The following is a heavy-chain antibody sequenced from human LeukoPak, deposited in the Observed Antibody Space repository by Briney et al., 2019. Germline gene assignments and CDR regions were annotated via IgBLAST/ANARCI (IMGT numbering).Heavy chain of an antibody. Sequence: GGSLRLSCAASGFTFSSYWMSWVRQAPGKGLEWVAKIKQDGSEKYYVDSVKGRFTISRDNAKNSLYLQMNSLRAEDTAVYYCAREDYNWKQRRGLIDYWGQGTLVTVSS. CDR2: IKQDGSEK. D-gene: IGHD1-1*01. V-gene: IGHV3-7*01. J-gene: IGHJ4*02. CDR3: AREDYNWKQRRGLIDY. CDR1: GFTFSSYW.